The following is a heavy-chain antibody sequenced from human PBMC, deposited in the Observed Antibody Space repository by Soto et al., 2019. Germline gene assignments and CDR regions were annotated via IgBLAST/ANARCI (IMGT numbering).Heavy chain of an antibody. D-gene: IGHD1-26*01. CDR1: GFTVSSNY. J-gene: IGHJ5*02. Sequence: GESLKISCAASGFTVSSNYMSWVRQAPGKGLEWVANIKEDGSEKYYVGSVKGRFTISRDNAKNSVFLQMTSLRADDTAVYFCARDRVRATTSWFDPWGQGALVTVSS. CDR3: ARDRVRATTSWFDP. V-gene: IGHV3-7*01. CDR2: IKEDGSEK.